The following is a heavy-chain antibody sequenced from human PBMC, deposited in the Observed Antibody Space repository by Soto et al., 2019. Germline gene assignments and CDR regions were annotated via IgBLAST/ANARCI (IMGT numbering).Heavy chain of an antibody. J-gene: IGHJ6*02. CDR3: ARDTPRGAARFLEWLSIPGYYYGMDV. CDR1: GYTFTSYS. Sequence: ASVKVSFKAPGYTFTSYSICWVQQSPGQGLEWMGWISAYNGNTNYAQKLQGRVTMTTDTSTSTAYMELRSLRSDDTAVYYCARDTPRGAARFLEWLSIPGYYYGMDVWGQGTTVTVSS. V-gene: IGHV1-18*01. D-gene: IGHD3-3*01. CDR2: ISAYNGNT.